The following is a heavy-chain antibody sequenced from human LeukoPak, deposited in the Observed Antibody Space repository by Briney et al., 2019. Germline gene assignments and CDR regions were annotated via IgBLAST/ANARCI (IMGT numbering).Heavy chain of an antibody. D-gene: IGHD6-19*01. Sequence: GASVKVSCKASGYSFTNYAIHWVRQAPGQRREWMGWINVGNGNTKYSQKFQGRVTIFRDTSATTAYMELSSLKSEDTAVYFCARAGGIAVAGGDHYFDYWGQGTLVTVSS. J-gene: IGHJ4*02. CDR2: INVGNGNT. CDR3: ARAGGIAVAGGDHYFDY. CDR1: GYSFTNYA. V-gene: IGHV1-3*01.